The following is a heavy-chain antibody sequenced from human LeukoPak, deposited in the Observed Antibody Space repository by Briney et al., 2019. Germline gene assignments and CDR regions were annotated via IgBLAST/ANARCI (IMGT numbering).Heavy chain of an antibody. CDR2: FYNTDYR. CDR1: GFIVSSAH. CDR3: GRAYDFSRH. Sequence: GGSLRLSCAASGFIVSSAHMIWVRQAPGKGLEWVSIFYNTDYRYYADSVKGRFTISTDNSNNTVYLQMSSLRAEDTALYYCGRAYDFSRHWGQGTLVTVSS. J-gene: IGHJ4*02. V-gene: IGHV3-66*01. D-gene: IGHD3-3*01.